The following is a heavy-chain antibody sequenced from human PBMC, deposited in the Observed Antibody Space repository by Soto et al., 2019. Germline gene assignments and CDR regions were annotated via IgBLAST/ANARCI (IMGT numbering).Heavy chain of an antibody. CDR1: GGSFSGYY. V-gene: IGHV4-34*09. CDR2: INNSGST. J-gene: IGHJ6*02. Sequence: LSLTCPVSGGSFSGYYLGWIRQPTGKGLEWIGDINNSGSTNYNPSLKSRVTISVDTSKNQFSLKLSSVTAADTAVYYCAIDRVVAATSFGYYYYGMDVWGQGTTVTVSS. CDR3: AIDRVVAATSFGYYYYGMDV. D-gene: IGHD2-15*01.